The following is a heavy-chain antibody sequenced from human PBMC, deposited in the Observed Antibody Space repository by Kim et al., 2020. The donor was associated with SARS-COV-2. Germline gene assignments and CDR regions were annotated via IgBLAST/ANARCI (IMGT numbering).Heavy chain of an antibody. Sequence: ASVKVSCKASGYTFTSYDINWVRQATGQGLEWMGWMNPNSGNTGYAQKFQGRVTMTRNTSISTAYMELSSLRSEDTAVYYCARASLWFGEYHYYYGMDVWGQGTTVTVSS. CDR1: GYTFTSYD. J-gene: IGHJ6*02. V-gene: IGHV1-8*01. CDR2: MNPNSGNT. CDR3: ARASLWFGEYHYYYGMDV. D-gene: IGHD3-10*01.